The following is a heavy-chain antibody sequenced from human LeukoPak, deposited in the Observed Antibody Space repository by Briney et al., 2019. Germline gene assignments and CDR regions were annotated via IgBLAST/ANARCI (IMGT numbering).Heavy chain of an antibody. CDR3: ARGKGYDFWSGHQNWFDP. V-gene: IGHV4-31*03. Sequence: SETLSLTCSVSGGSLRSSGYYWNWVRQLPGKGLEWIGYIYYSGTTFYNPSLKSRLSISIDTSKNQFSLKLSSVTAADTAVYYCARGKGYDFWSGHQNWFDPWGQGTLVTVSS. D-gene: IGHD3-3*01. CDR2: IYYSGTT. J-gene: IGHJ5*02. CDR1: GGSLRSSGYY.